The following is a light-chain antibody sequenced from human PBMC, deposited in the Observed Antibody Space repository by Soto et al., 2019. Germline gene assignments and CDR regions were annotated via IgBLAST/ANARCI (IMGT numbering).Light chain of an antibody. CDR3: CSYAGSSTVV. J-gene: IGLJ2*01. V-gene: IGLV2-23*01. Sequence: QSVLTQPASVSGSPGQSITISCTGTSSDVGSYNLVSWYQQHPGKAPKLMIYEGSKRRSGVSNRFSGSKSGNTASLTISGLQAEDEADYYCCSYAGSSTVVFGGRTKLTVL. CDR1: SSDVGSYNL. CDR2: EGS.